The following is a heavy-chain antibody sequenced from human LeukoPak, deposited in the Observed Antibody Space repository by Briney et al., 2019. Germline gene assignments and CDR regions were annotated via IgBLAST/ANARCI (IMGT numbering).Heavy chain of an antibody. J-gene: IGHJ2*01. V-gene: IGHV1-8*03. CDR2: MNPNSGNT. CDR3: ATLGYDFWSGYNNPYWYFDL. Sequence: GASVKVSCKASGYTFTSYDINWVRQATGQGLEWMGWMNPNSGNTGYAQKFKGRVTITRNTSISTAYMELSSLRSEDTAVYYCATLGYDFWSGYNNPYWYFDLWGRGTLVTVSS. CDR1: GYTFTSYD. D-gene: IGHD3-3*01.